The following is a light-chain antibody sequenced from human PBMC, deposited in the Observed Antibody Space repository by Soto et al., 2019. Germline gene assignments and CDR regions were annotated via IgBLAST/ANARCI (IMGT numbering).Light chain of an antibody. J-gene: IGLJ2*01. CDR2: EDS. CDR1: NIGSKS. CDR3: QVWDSSSDPHVV. Sequence: SYELTQPPSVSVAPGQTARITCGGNNIGSKSVHWYQQKPGQAPVLVVYEDSDRPSGIPERFSGSNPGNTATLTISRVEAGDEADYYCQVWDSSSDPHVVFGGGTKVTVL. V-gene: IGLV3-21*02.